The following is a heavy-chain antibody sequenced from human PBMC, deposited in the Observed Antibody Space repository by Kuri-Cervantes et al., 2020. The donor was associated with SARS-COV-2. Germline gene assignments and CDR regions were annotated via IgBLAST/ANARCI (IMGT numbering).Heavy chain of an antibody. D-gene: IGHD3-10*01. Sequence: SCAVSGGSISSGGYSWSWIRQPPGKGLEWIGYIYHSGSTNYNPSLKSRVTISVDTSKNQFSLKLSSVTAADTAVYYCARGDYYGSGDAFDIWGQGTMVTVSS. CDR3: ARGDYYGSGDAFDI. CDR1: GGSISSGGYS. J-gene: IGHJ3*02. CDR2: IYHSGST. V-gene: IGHV4-30-2*01.